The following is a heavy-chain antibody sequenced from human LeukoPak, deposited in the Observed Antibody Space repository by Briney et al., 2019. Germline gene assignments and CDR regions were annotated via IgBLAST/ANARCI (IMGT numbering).Heavy chain of an antibody. V-gene: IGHV3-23*01. Sequence: GGSLRLSCAASGFTFSSFTMTWVRQAPGKGLEWVSAIGGRGGSTYYADSVKGRFTISRDNSKNTLYLQMNSLRAEDTAVYYCAKDPLLNYDSSGYYSLGAFDIWGQGTMVTVSS. J-gene: IGHJ3*02. CDR1: GFTFSSFT. CDR3: AKDPLLNYDSSGYYSLGAFDI. CDR2: IGGRGGST. D-gene: IGHD3-22*01.